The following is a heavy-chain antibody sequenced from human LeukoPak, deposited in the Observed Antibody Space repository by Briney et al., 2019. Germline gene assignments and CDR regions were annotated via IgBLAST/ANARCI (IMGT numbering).Heavy chain of an antibody. Sequence: GGSLRLYCAASGVTFTNAWMRWVRQAPGKGLEWVGRIKSKTDGGTTEYAAPVRGRFTISRDDSKNMLYLQMNSLKTEDTAVYYCTTVGGSYQYYFDYWGPGTLVTVSS. CDR3: TTVGGSYQYYFDY. V-gene: IGHV3-15*01. CDR2: IKSKTDGGTT. CDR1: GVTFTNAW. J-gene: IGHJ4*02. D-gene: IGHD1-26*01.